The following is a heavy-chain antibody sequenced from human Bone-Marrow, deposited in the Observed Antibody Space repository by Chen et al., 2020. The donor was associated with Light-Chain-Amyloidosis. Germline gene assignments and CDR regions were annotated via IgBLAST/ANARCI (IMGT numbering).Heavy chain of an antibody. V-gene: IGHV5-51*01. CDR2: IYPDDSDA. CDR1: GYTFPNYW. J-gene: IGHJ4*02. D-gene: IGHD5-12*01. Sequence: EVQLEQSGPEVKKPGESLKISCKGSGYTFPNYWIGWVRQMPGKGLEWMGVIYPDDSDARYSPSFVVQVTIPADQSITTAYLQWRSLKASDTAMYYCARRRDGYNFDYWGQGTLVTVAS. CDR3: ARRRDGYNFDY.